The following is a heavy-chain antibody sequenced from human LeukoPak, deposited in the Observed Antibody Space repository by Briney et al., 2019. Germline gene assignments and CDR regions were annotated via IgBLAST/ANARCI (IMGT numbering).Heavy chain of an antibody. J-gene: IGHJ4*02. CDR2: VSSSGST. CDR1: GGSISNYY. CDR3: ARENREQLERLSIDY. V-gene: IGHV4-4*07. Sequence: PSETLSLTCTVSGGSISNYYWAWIRQPVGRELEWIGRVSSSGSTNYNPSLESRVTMSVDASKKQFSLKLTSVTAADTAMYYCARENREQLERLSIDYWGQGTLVTVSS. D-gene: IGHD1-1*01.